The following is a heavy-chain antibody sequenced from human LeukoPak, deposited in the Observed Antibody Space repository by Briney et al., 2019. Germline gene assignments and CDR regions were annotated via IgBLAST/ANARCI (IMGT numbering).Heavy chain of an antibody. V-gene: IGHV3-21*04. CDR1: AFTFSSYS. CDR2: ISSSSSYI. CDR3: ARAQTYGDSRLLLDY. J-gene: IGHJ4*02. Sequence: GSLRLSCAASAFTFSSYSMNWVRQAPGKGLEWVSSISSSSSYIYYADSVKGRFTISRDNAKNSQYLQMNSLRVEDTALYYCARAQTYGDSRLLLDYWGQGTLVTVSS. D-gene: IGHD4-17*01.